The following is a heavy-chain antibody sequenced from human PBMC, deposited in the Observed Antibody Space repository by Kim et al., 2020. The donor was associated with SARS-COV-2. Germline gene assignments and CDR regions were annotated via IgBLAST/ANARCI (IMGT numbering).Heavy chain of an antibody. CDR3: PIDVEVPAARGRWLDP. Sequence: GGSLRLSCAASGFTFSSYGMHWVRQAPGKGLEWVAVISYDGSNKHYADSVKGRFTISRDNSKNTVYLQMNSLRAEDTAVYYCPIDVEVPAARGRWLDPWGQGTLVTVSS. J-gene: IGHJ5*02. CDR2: ISYDGSNK. D-gene: IGHD2-2*01. CDR1: GFTFSSYG. V-gene: IGHV3-30*03.